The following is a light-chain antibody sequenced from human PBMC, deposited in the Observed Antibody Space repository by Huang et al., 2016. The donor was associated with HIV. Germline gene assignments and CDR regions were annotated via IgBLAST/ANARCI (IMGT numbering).Light chain of an antibody. Sequence: EIVLTQSPATLSLSPGERATLSCRASQSVSSYLAWFHQKPGQAPRLLIYGEFNRATGIPDRFSGSGSGTDFTLTISSLEPEDFAVYYCQQRSDWPLTFGGGTKVEIK. CDR3: QQRSDWPLT. CDR1: QSVSSY. V-gene: IGKV3-11*01. J-gene: IGKJ4*01. CDR2: GEF.